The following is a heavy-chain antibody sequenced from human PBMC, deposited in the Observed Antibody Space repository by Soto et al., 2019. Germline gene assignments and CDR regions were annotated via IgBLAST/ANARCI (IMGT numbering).Heavy chain of an antibody. CDR3: AKSSGIAGRHLDS. CDR2: ITWNSGDI. CDR1: GFTFDDYA. J-gene: IGHJ4*02. D-gene: IGHD6-6*01. Sequence: PGGSLRLSCTASGFTFDDYAMHWVRQAPGKGLEWVSGITWNSGDIVYTGSVKGRFTISRDNAKNSLFLQMNSLRAEDTALYYCAKSSGIAGRHLDSWGQGTLVTVSS. V-gene: IGHV3-9*01.